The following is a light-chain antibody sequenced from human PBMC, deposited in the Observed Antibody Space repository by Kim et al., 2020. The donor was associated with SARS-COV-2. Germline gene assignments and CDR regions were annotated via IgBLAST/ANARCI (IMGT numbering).Light chain of an antibody. V-gene: IGLV3-21*04. Sequence: AHGKTARITCGRNNIGSESVHWYQQKPGQAPVLVIYYYSDRPSGIPERFSGSNSGNTATLTISRVEAGDEADYYCQVWDSSSDHVVFGGGTQLTVL. J-gene: IGLJ2*01. CDR3: QVWDSSSDHVV. CDR1: NIGSES. CDR2: YYS.